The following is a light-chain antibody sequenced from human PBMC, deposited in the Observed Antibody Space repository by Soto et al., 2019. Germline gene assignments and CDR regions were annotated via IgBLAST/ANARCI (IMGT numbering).Light chain of an antibody. J-gene: IGLJ3*02. V-gene: IGLV2-11*01. CDR2: DVS. CDR3: CSYAGTYTWV. Sequence: QSALTQPRSVSGSPGQSVTISCTGTSSDVGGYHYVSWYQQYPGKAPKLMIYDVSKRPSGVPDRFSGSKSGNTASLTISGLQAEDEADYYCCSYAGTYTWVFGGGTQLTVL. CDR1: SSDVGGYHY.